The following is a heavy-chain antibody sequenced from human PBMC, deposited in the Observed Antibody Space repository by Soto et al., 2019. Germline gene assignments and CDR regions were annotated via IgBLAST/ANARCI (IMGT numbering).Heavy chain of an antibody. Sequence: QVQLVQSGAEVKKPGASVKVSCKASGYTFTSYDINWVRQATGQGLEWMGWMNPNSGNTGYAQKFQGRVTMTRNTSISTAYMELSSLRSEDTAVYYCARNWYYDYVWGVTLGMDVWGQGTTVTVSS. V-gene: IGHV1-8*01. J-gene: IGHJ6*02. CDR1: GYTFTSYD. CDR3: ARNWYYDYVWGVTLGMDV. D-gene: IGHD3-16*01. CDR2: MNPNSGNT.